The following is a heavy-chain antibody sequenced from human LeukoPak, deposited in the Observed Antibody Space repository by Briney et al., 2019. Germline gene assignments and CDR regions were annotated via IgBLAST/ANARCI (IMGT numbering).Heavy chain of an antibody. D-gene: IGHD5-18*01. CDR2: IHDSGTT. CDR3: ARKGDTYGLSR. CDR1: GGSISSGGLY. Sequence: SETLSLTCTVSGGSISSGGLYWSWIRQHPGKGLEWIGYIHDSGTTYYNPSLKSRVTMSVDTSKNQFSLRLTSVTAADTAVYYCARKGDTYGLSRWGQGTLVTVSS. V-gene: IGHV4-31*03. J-gene: IGHJ4*02.